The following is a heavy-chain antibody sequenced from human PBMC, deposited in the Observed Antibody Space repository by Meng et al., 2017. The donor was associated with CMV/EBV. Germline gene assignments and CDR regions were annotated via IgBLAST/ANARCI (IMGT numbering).Heavy chain of an antibody. V-gene: IGHV3-21*01. CDR1: GFTFSSYS. CDR2: ISSSSSYI. Sequence: EVRPVESGGGLVKPGGSLRRSCAAAGFTFSSYSMNWVRQAPWKGLEWVSSISSSSSYIYYADSVKGRFTISRDNAKNSLYLQMNSLRAEDTAVYYCARDSSSWYCDYWGQGTLVTVSS. CDR3: ARDSSSWYCDY. D-gene: IGHD6-13*01. J-gene: IGHJ4*02.